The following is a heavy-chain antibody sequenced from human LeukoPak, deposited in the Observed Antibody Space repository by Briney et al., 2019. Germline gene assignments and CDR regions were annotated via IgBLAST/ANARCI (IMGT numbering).Heavy chain of an antibody. CDR3: ARDYDFWSGYYYYYGMDV. CDR2: INPNSGGT. J-gene: IGHJ6*02. D-gene: IGHD3-3*01. Sequence: GASVKVSCKAPGYTFTGYYMHWVRQAPGQGLEWMGWINPNSGGTNYAQKFQGWVTMTRDTSISTAYMELSRLRSDDTAVYYCARDYDFWSGYYYYYGMDVWGQGTTVTVSS. V-gene: IGHV1-2*04. CDR1: GYTFTGYY.